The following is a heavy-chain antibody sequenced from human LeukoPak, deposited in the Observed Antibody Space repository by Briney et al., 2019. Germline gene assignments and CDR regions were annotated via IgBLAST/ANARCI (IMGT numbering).Heavy chain of an antibody. D-gene: IGHD6-13*01. CDR2: IKQDGSEK. CDR3: ARGWYNDY. Sequence: GGSLRLSCAASGFTFSRYWMSWVRQAPGKGLEWVANIKQDGSEKYYVDSVKGRFTISRDNAKNSLYLQMNSLRAEDTAVYYCARGWYNDYWGQGTLVTVSS. V-gene: IGHV3-7*01. J-gene: IGHJ4*02. CDR1: GFTFSRYW.